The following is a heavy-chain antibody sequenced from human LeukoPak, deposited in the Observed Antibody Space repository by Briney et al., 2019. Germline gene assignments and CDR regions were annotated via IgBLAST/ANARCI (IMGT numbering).Heavy chain of an antibody. J-gene: IGHJ4*02. V-gene: IGHV3-33*01. CDR2: IWYDGSNK. D-gene: IGHD3-22*01. CDR3: ARGSYYYDSSGYYHAPTF. Sequence: GGSLRLSCAASGFTFGSYGMHWVRQAPGKGLEWVAVIWYDGSNKYYADSVKGRFTISRDNSKNTLYLQMNSLRAEDTAVYYCARGSYYYDSSGYYHAPTFWGQGTLVTVSS. CDR1: GFTFGSYG.